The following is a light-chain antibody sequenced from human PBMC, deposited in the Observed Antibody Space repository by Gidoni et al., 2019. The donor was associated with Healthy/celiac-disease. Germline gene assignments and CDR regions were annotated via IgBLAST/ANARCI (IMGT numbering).Light chain of an antibody. CDR1: SSDVGGYNY. CDR3: SSYTSSSTLEV. CDR2: GVS. Sequence: QSALTQPAPGSGSPGQAITISCTGTSSDVGGYNYVSWYQQHPGKAPKLMIYGVSNRPSGVSNRFSGSKSGNTASLTISGLQAEDEADYYCSSYTSSSTLEVFGGGTKLTVL. J-gene: IGLJ3*02. V-gene: IGLV2-14*03.